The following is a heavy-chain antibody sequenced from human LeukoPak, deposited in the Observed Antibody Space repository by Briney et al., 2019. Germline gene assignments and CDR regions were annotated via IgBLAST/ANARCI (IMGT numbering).Heavy chain of an antibody. J-gene: IGHJ4*02. CDR3: ARDSHCSGGSCYDYYFDY. CDR1: GGTFSSYA. V-gene: IGHV1-69*13. D-gene: IGHD2-15*01. Sequence: SVNVSCKASGGTFSSYAISWVRQAPGQGLEWMGGIIPIFGTANYAQKFQGRVTITADESTSTAYMELSSLRSEDTAVYYCARDSHCSGGSCYDYYFDYWGQGTLVTVSS. CDR2: IIPIFGTA.